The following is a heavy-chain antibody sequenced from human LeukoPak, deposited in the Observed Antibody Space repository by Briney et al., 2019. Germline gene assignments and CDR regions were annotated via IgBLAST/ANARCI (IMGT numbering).Heavy chain of an antibody. CDR2: ISSSRSFT. CDR1: GFSFSDHY. V-gene: IGHV3-11*03. CDR3: ARLRGYSYGLDY. J-gene: IGHJ4*02. D-gene: IGHD5-18*01. Sequence: GGSLILSCAASGFSFSDHYMSWIRQAPGQGLEWVSYISSSRSFTNYADSVKGRFTISRDTAKNSLYLQMNSLRAEDTAVYYCARLRGYSYGLDYWGQGILVTVSS.